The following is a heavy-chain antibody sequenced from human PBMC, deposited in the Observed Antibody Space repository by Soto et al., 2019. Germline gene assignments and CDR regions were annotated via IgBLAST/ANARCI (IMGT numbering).Heavy chain of an antibody. V-gene: IGHV3-23*01. Sequence: GSLRLSCAASGFTFSSYAMSWVRQAPGKGLEWVSAISGSGGSAYYADSVKGRFTISRDNSKNTLYLQMNSLRAEDTAVYYCAKSKRPGDWFDPWGQGTLVTVSS. CDR1: GFTFSSYA. CDR3: AKSKRPGDWFDP. CDR2: ISGSGGSA. D-gene: IGHD4-17*01. J-gene: IGHJ5*02.